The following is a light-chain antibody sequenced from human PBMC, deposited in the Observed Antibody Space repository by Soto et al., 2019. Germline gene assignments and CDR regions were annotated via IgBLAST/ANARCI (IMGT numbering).Light chain of an antibody. V-gene: IGKV4-1*01. CDR2: WAS. Sequence: IGMTQSPDSLAVSLGERATINCKSSQSVLYSSNNKNYLAWYQQKPGQPPKLLIYWASTRESGVPDRFSGSGSGTDFTLTISSLQAEDVAVYYCQQYYRTRTFGQGTKVDIK. CDR3: QQYYRTRT. CDR1: QSVLYSSNNKNY. J-gene: IGKJ1*01.